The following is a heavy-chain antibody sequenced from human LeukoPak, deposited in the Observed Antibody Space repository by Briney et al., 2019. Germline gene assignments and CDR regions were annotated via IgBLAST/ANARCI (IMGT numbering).Heavy chain of an antibody. Sequence: GGSLRLSCAASGFTFSSYAMSWVRQAPGKGLEWVSAISGSGGSTYYADSVKGRFTISRDNAKNSLYLQMNSLRAEDTALYYCAKARYYYDSNDYWGQGTLVTVSS. V-gene: IGHV3-23*01. CDR2: ISGSGGST. J-gene: IGHJ4*02. CDR1: GFTFSSYA. CDR3: AKARYYYDSNDY. D-gene: IGHD3-22*01.